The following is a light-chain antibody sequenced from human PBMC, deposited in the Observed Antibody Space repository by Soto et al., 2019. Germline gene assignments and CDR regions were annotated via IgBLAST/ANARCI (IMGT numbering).Light chain of an antibody. V-gene: IGLV4-60*02. CDR2: VESSGTY. J-gene: IGLJ3*02. CDR3: EAWDSTTRV. Sequence: QPVLTQSSSASASLGSSVRLTCTLSSGHSSYIIAWHQQQPQKAPRYLMKVESSGTYNKGSGLPDRFSGSSSGADRYLTISNLQFEDEADYYCEAWDSTTRVFGGGTKLTVL. CDR1: SGHSSYI.